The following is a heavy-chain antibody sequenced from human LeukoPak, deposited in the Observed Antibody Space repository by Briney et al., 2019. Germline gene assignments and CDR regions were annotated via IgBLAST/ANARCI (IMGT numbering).Heavy chain of an antibody. CDR3: ARHRGYGSGSYYVAWRFDP. V-gene: IGHV4-30-2*01. D-gene: IGHD3-10*01. J-gene: IGHJ5*02. CDR2: IYHSGST. CDR1: GGSISSGGYS. Sequence: SETLSLTCAVSGGSISSGGYSWSWIRQPPGKGLEWIGYIYHSGSTYYNPSLKSRVTISVDTSKNQFSLKLSSVTAADTAVYYCARHRGYGSGSYYVAWRFDPWGQGTLVTVSS.